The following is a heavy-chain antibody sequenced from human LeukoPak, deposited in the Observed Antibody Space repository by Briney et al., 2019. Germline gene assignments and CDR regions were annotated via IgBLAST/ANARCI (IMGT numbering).Heavy chain of an antibody. CDR1: GFTFSSYS. D-gene: IGHD2-2*01. CDR2: ISSSSSYI. CDR3: AREGEIVVVPAASNWFDP. V-gene: IGHV3-21*01. Sequence: GGSLRLSCAASGFTFSSYSMNWVRQAPGKGLEWVSSISSSSSYIYYADSVKGRFTISRDNAKNSLYLQMNSLRAEDTAVYYCAREGEIVVVPAASNWFDPWGQGTLVTVSS. J-gene: IGHJ5*02.